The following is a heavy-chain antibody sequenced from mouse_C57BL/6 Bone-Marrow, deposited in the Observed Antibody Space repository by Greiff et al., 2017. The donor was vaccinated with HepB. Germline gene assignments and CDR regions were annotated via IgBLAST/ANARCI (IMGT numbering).Heavy chain of an antibody. CDR1: GFTFTDYY. Sequence: EVKLVESGGGLVQPGGSLSLSCAASGFTFTDYYMSWVRQPPGKALEWLGFIRNKANGYTTEYSASVKGRFTISRDNSQSILYLQMNALRAEDSATYYFARYAYGSLDYWGQGTTLTVSS. CDR2: IRNKANGYTT. V-gene: IGHV7-3*01. CDR3: ARYAYGSLDY. J-gene: IGHJ2*01. D-gene: IGHD1-1*01.